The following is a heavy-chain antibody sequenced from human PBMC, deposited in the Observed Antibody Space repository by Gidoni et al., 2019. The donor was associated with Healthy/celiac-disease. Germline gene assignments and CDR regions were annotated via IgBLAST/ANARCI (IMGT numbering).Heavy chain of an antibody. Sequence: QVQLVESGGGVVQPGRSLRLSCAASGFTFSSYGMHWVRQAPGKGLEWVAVISYDGSNKYYADSVKGRFTISRDNSKNTLYLQMNSLRAEDTAVYYCAKVYWQLDYYYYMDVWGKGTTVTVSS. D-gene: IGHD6-13*01. CDR2: ISYDGSNK. V-gene: IGHV3-30*18. CDR3: AKVYWQLDYYYYMDV. J-gene: IGHJ6*03. CDR1: GFTFSSYG.